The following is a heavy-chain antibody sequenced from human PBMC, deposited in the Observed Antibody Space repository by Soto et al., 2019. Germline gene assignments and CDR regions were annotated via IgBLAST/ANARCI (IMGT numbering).Heavy chain of an antibody. D-gene: IGHD2-8*02. CDR2: IIPLFNVA. V-gene: IGHV1-69*01. CDR1: GGTFSNFA. J-gene: IGHJ3*02. CDR3: AASGGVVLGYDYQDTEGIDI. Sequence: QVQLVQSGPEVKKPGSSVKVSCEASGGTFSNFAVNWVRQAPGQGLEWVGGIIPLFNVAKYAQKFEGRVSIVSDDSTSTAYMDLSRLRSYDTAVYYCAASGGVVLGYDYQDTEGIDIRGQGTMETVSS.